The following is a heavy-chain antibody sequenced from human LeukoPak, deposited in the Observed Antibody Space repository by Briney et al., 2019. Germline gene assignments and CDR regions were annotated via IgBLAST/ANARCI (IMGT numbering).Heavy chain of an antibody. V-gene: IGHV3-30*04. D-gene: IGHD3-16*01. CDR2: ISYDGSNK. CDR3: AKSEFGGPTDY. Sequence: GGSLRLSCAASGFTFSSYAMHWVRQAPGKGLEWVAVISYDGSNKYYADSVKGRFTISRDNSKNTLYLQMNSLRAEDTAVYYCAKSEFGGPTDYWGQGTLVTVSS. CDR1: GFTFSSYA. J-gene: IGHJ4*02.